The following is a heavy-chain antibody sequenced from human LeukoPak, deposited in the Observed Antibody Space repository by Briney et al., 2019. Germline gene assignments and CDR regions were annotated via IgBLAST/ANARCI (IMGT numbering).Heavy chain of an antibody. V-gene: IGHV6-1*01. D-gene: IGHD3-10*01. CDR2: TYCRSKWYY. CDR3: ARAYGSGSYSF. J-gene: IGHJ4*02. CDR1: GDSVSSNNGA. Sequence: SQTLSLTCAISGDSVSSNNGAWSWIRQSPSRGLEWLGRTYCRSKWYYEYAVSVKSRITIIPDASKNQFSLQLNSVTPEDTAVYYCARAYGSGSYSFWGQGSLVTVSS.